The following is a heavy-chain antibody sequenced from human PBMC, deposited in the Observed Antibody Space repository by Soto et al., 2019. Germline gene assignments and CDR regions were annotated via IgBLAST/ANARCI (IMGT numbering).Heavy chain of an antibody. CDR3: ARESVAVAGTDFDY. V-gene: IGHV3-33*01. CDR2: IWYDGSNK. D-gene: IGHD6-19*01. CDR1: GFSFSSYG. J-gene: IGHJ4*02. Sequence: GGSPRLSCAASGFSFSSYGMHWVRQAPGKGLEWVAVIWYDGSNKYYADSVKGRFTISRDNSMYTLYLQMNSLRAEDTAVYYCARESVAVAGTDFDYWGQGTLVTSPQ.